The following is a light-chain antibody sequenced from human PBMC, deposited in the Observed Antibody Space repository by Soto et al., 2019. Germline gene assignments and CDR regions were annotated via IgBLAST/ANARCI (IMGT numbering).Light chain of an antibody. V-gene: IGKV1-5*01. Sequence: QVTQTPSTLSASVREEVTITCRASQTISRWLAWYQQKPGRAPKLLIYDACTLESVGPSRFTGSGSETEFTLHLSRLPPDDFETYFCSSRACGQGTRGEI. CDR2: DAC. CDR1: QTISRW. CDR3: SSRA. J-gene: IGKJ5*01.